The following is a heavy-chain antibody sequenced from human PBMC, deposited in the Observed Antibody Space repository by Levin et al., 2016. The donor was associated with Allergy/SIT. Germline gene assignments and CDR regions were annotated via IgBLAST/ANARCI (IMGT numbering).Heavy chain of an antibody. CDR2: IYYSGST. Sequence: GSLRLSCTVSGGSISSYYWSWIRQPPGKGLEWIGYIYYSGSTNYNPSLKSRVTISVDTSKNQFSLKLSSVTAADTAVYYCARANYGDSDYWGQGTLVTVSS. D-gene: IGHD4-17*01. CDR3: ARANYGDSDY. V-gene: IGHV4-59*01. J-gene: IGHJ4*02. CDR1: GGSISSYY.